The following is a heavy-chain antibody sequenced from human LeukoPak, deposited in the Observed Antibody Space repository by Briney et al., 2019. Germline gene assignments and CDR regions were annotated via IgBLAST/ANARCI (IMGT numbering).Heavy chain of an antibody. D-gene: IGHD6-13*01. Sequence: ASVKVSCKASGYTFTSYDINWVRQATGQGLEWMGWMNPNSGNTGYAQKFQGRVTMTTDTSTSTAYMELRSLRSDDTAVYYCARDLAALDYWGQGTLVTVSS. CDR2: MNPNSGNT. J-gene: IGHJ4*02. V-gene: IGHV1-8*01. CDR1: GYTFTSYD. CDR3: ARDLAALDY.